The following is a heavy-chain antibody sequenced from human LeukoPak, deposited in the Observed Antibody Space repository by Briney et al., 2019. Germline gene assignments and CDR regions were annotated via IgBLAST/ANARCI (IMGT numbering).Heavy chain of an antibody. J-gene: IGHJ4*02. CDR2: LSRSGGDT. D-gene: IGHD4-23*01. Sequence: GGSLRLSCAASGFTCSSYGMSWVRQAPGKGLEWVSALSRSGGDTYYADSVKGRFTISRDNSKNTLYLQMNSLRAEDTAVYYCAKRSDYGGNSNYFDFWGQGTLVTVSS. CDR3: AKRSDYGGNSNYFDF. CDR1: GFTCSSYG. V-gene: IGHV3-23*01.